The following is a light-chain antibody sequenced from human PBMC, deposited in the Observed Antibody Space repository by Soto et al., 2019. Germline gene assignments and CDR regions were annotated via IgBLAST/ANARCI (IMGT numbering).Light chain of an antibody. CDR2: AAS. CDR3: QQLNSYPRN. V-gene: IGKV1-9*01. J-gene: IGKJ2*01. CDR1: QAISSY. Sequence: DIQLTQSPSFLSASVGDRVTLTCRASQAISSYLAWYQQKPGKAPKLLIYAASTLQSGVPSRFSGSGSGTEFTLTISSLQPEDFATYYCQQLNSYPRNFGQGTKLEIK.